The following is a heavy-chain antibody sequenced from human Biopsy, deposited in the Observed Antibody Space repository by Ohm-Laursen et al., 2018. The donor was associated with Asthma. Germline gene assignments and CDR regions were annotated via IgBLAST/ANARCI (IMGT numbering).Heavy chain of an antibody. D-gene: IGHD1-14*01. J-gene: IGHJ4*02. Sequence: TQTLTLTCSFSGFSLSSSGANVNWIRQPPGKALEWLARIDWEEDKFYSTSLRTRLTISKGSSEDQVVLTMTNMGPVDTATYYCTRHNDYWGPGILSPSPQ. CDR3: TRHNDY. CDR1: GFSLSSSGAN. V-gene: IGHV2-70*04. CDR2: IDWEEDK.